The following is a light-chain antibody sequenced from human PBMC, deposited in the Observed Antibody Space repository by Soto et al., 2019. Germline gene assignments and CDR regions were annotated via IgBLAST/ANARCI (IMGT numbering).Light chain of an antibody. CDR3: AAWDDSLNGYV. CDR1: SSNVGNNA. V-gene: IGLV1-44*01. CDR2: ADN. Sequence: QSVLTHPPSASGTPGQRVTISCSGSSSNVGNNAVNWYQQLPGAAPKLLIYADNQRPSGVPDRFSGSKSGTSASLAISGLQSEAEADYYCAAWDDSLNGYVFGIGTKVTVL. J-gene: IGLJ1*01.